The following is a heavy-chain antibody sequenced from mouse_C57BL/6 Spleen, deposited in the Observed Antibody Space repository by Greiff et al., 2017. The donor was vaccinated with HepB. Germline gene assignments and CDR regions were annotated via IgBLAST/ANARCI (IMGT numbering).Heavy chain of an antibody. CDR2: IDPNSGGT. CDR1: GYTFTSYW. J-gene: IGHJ3*01. Sequence: QVQLQQPGAELVKPGASVKLSCKASGYTFTSYWMHWVKQRPGRGLERIGRIDPNSGGTKYNEKFKSKATLTVDKPSSTAYMQLSSLTSEDSAVYYCANYGNYVWFAYWGQGTLVTVSA. CDR3: ANYGNYVWFAY. D-gene: IGHD2-1*01. V-gene: IGHV1-72*01.